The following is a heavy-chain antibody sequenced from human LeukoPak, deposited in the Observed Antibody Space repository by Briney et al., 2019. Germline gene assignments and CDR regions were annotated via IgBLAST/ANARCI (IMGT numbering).Heavy chain of an antibody. J-gene: IGHJ4*02. CDR1: GFTISSYA. CDR2: ISGSGGST. D-gene: IGHD3-10*01. V-gene: IGHV3-23*01. CDR3: AKVRSTNGDY. Sequence: PGGSLTLSCTAPGFTISSYAMSWVRQAPGKGLEWVSAISGSGGSTYYADSVKGRITISRDNSKNTLYLQMNSLRAEDTAVYYCAKVRSTNGDYWGQGTLVTVSS.